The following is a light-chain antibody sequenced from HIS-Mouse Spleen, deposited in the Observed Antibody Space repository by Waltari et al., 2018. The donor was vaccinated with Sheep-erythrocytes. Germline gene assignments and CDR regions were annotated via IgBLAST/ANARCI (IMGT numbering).Light chain of an antibody. Sequence: QSALTQSRSVSGSPGQSVTISCTGTSSAVGGYNYVSWYQQPPGKAPNLMIYDVSKRPSGVPDRFSGSKSGNTASLTISGLQAMDEADYYCQAWDSSTAVFGGGTKLTVL. V-gene: IGLV2-11*01. CDR3: QAWDSSTAV. J-gene: IGLJ2*01. CDR2: DVS. CDR1: SSAVGGYNY.